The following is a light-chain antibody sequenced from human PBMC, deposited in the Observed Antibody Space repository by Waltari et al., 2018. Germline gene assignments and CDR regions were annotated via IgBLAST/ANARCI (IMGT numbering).Light chain of an antibody. V-gene: IGLV1-44*01. CDR3: ATWDDRLDNVV. CDR2: SNN. J-gene: IGLJ2*01. Sequence: QSVLTQPPSASGTPGHRVTISCSGTSSNIGSHTVTWYQHLPGTAPKFLSYSNNQRPSGVPDRFSGSKSGTSASLAISGLQSEDEADYYCATWDDRLDNVVCGGGTKLTVL. CDR1: SSNIGSHT.